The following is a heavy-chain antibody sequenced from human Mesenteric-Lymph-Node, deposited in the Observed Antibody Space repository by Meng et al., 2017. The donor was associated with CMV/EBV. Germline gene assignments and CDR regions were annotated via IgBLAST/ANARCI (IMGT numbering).Heavy chain of an antibody. CDR2: INRDGSER. Sequence: GGSLRLSCEASGFTFGNYWMTWVRQAPGKGLEWVANINRDGSERYYVDSVKGRFTISRDNAKNTLYLQMNSLGAEDTAVYYCARVSYDFWSDYYIDYWGQGTLVTVSS. D-gene: IGHD3-3*01. CDR1: GFTFGNYW. CDR3: ARVSYDFWSDYYIDY. V-gene: IGHV3-7*01. J-gene: IGHJ4*02.